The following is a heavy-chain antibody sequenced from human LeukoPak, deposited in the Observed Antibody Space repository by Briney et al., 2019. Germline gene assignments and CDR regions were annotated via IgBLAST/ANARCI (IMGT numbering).Heavy chain of an antibody. V-gene: IGHV1-18*01. CDR3: ARVVRGSSMDV. CDR2: IRTHNGHK. D-gene: IGHD3-10*02. Sequence: ASVNVFYKSSGHTFTTSDIIWVRHAPAQGLEWMGCIRTHNGHKHFTQNLQGRVSMTTDTSRSTAYMELRSLRSDDTAVYYCARVVRGSSMDVWGQGTWVTVSS. CDR1: GHTFTTSD. J-gene: IGHJ6*02.